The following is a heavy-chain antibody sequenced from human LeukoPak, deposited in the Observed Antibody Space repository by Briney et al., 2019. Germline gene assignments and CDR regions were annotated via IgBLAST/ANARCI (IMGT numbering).Heavy chain of an antibody. J-gene: IGHJ6*02. D-gene: IGHD3-22*01. Sequence: SETLSLTCTVSGGSISSYYWSWIRQPAGKGLEWIGRIYTSGSTNYNPSLKSRVTMSVDTSKNQFSLKLSSVTAADTAVYYCARTPYYCDSSGYPHYYYYYGMDVWGQGTTVTVSS. CDR3: ARTPYYCDSSGYPHYYYYYGMDV. CDR1: GGSISSYY. V-gene: IGHV4-4*07. CDR2: IYTSGST.